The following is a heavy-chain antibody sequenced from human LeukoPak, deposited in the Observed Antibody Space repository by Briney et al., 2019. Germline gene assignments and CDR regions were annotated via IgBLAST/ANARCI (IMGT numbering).Heavy chain of an antibody. J-gene: IGHJ4*02. Sequence: SVKVSSKASGGTFSSYAISWVRQAPGQGLEWMGGIIPIFGTANYAQKFQGRVTITADKSTSTAYMELSSLRSEDTAVYYCARVGSGRYFDYWGQGTLVTVSS. CDR1: GGTFSSYA. CDR3: ARVGSGRYFDY. CDR2: IIPIFGTA. D-gene: IGHD3-10*01. V-gene: IGHV1-69*06.